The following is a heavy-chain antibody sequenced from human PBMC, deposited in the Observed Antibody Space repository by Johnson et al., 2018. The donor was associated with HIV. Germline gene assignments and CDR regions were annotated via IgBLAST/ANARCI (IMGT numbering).Heavy chain of an antibody. CDR1: GFTFSDYY. Sequence: VQLVESGGGLVKPGGSLRLSCAASGFTFSDYYMSWIRQAPGKGLEWVSYISSSGSLIYYADSVKGRFTRSRDDAKNSLYLQMNSLRAEDTAVYYCAKERVTWSSRGDAFDIWGQGTMVTVSS. CDR2: ISSSGSLI. D-gene: IGHD5-18*01. CDR3: AKERVTWSSRGDAFDI. V-gene: IGHV3-11*01. J-gene: IGHJ3*02.